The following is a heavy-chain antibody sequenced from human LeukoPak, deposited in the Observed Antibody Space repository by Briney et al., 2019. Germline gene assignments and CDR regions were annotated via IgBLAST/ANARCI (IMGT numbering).Heavy chain of an antibody. Sequence: GASVKVSCKASGYTFTFYFIHWVRRAPGHRPEWRGWINCNTGDTNYAQKFQGRVSMTRDTSTGTLYMDLTSLTSGDTAVYYCARDRYFGGNSYGYWGQGTLVTVSS. CDR1: GYTFTFYF. CDR2: INCNTGDT. D-gene: IGHD4-23*01. J-gene: IGHJ4*02. CDR3: ARDRYFGGNSYGY. V-gene: IGHV1-2*02.